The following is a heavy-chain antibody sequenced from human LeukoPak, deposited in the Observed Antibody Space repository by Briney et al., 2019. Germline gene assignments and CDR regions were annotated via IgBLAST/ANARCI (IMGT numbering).Heavy chain of an antibody. V-gene: IGHV4-59*01. J-gene: IGHJ4*02. CDR1: GGSISSYY. Sequence: SETLSLTCTVSGGSISSYYWSWIRKPPGKGLEWIGYTYYSGSTNYNPSLKSRVTISVDTSKNQFSLKLSSVTAADTAVYYCARSTAALVMIFDYWGQGTLVTVSS. D-gene: IGHD6-6*01. CDR3: ARSTAALVMIFDY. CDR2: TYYSGST.